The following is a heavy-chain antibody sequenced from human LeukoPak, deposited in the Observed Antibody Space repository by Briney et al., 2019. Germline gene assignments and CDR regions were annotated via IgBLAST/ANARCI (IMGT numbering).Heavy chain of an antibody. V-gene: IGHV3-23*01. CDR3: AKDRGGSYYHFRYYYGMDV. Sequence: TGGSLRLSCAASGFTFSSYAMSWVRQAPGKGLEWVSAISGSGGSTYYADSVKGRFTISRDNSENTLYLQMNSLRAEDTAVYYCAKDRGGSYYHFRYYYGMDVWGQGTTVTVSS. J-gene: IGHJ6*02. D-gene: IGHD1-26*01. CDR2: ISGSGGST. CDR1: GFTFSSYA.